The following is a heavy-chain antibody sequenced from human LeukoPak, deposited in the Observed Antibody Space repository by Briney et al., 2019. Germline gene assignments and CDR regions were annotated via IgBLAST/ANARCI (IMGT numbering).Heavy chain of an antibody. D-gene: IGHD4-11*01. CDR3: ARDLDYNYFDY. V-gene: IGHV4-31*03. J-gene: IGHJ4*02. Sequence: SETLSLTCTVSGGSISSGNYYWSWIRQHPWKGLEWIGYIYNSGSTYYNPSLKSRVTISADTSKNQFSLKLSSVTAADTAVYYCARDLDYNYFDYWGQGTLVTVSS. CDR2: IYNSGST. CDR1: GGSISSGNYY.